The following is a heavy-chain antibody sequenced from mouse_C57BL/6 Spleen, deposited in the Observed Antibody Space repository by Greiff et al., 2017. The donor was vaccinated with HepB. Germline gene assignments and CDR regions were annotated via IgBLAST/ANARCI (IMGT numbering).Heavy chain of an antibody. D-gene: IGHD2-5*01. J-gene: IGHJ4*01. CDR2: IYPGDGDT. CDR3: AREVSYYSKIYYAMDY. CDR1: GYAFSSSW. V-gene: IGHV1-82*01. Sequence: VQLQQSGPELVKPGASVKISCKASGYAFSSSWMNWVKQRPGKGLEWIGRIYPGDGDTNYNGKFKGKATLTADKSSSTAYMQLSSLTSEDSAVDCCAREVSYYSKIYYAMDYWGQGTSVTVSS.